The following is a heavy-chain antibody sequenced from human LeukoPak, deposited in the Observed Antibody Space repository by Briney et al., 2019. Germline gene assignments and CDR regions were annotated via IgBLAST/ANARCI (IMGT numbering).Heavy chain of an antibody. V-gene: IGHV3-11*03. J-gene: IGHJ4*02. D-gene: IGHD3-3*01. CDR1: GFTFSDYY. CDR2: ISSSSSYT. Sequence: GGSLRLSCAASGFTFSDYYMSWIRQAPGKGLEWVSYISSSSSYTNYADSVKGRFTISRDNSKNSLYLQMDSLRAEDTAVYYCARGIEEWLYLYYWGQGALVTVAS. CDR3: ARGIEEWLYLYY.